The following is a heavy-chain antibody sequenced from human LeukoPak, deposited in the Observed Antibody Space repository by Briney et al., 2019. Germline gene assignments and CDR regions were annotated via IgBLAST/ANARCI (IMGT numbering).Heavy chain of an antibody. CDR2: IYTSGST. J-gene: IGHJ4*02. Sequence: PSETLSLTCTVSGGSISSGSYYWSCIRQPAGKGLEWIGRIYTSGSTNYNPSLKSRVTISVDTSKNRFSLKLSSVTAADTAVYYCARDFLHYDFWRGYLSWGQGTLVTVSS. D-gene: IGHD3-3*01. CDR3: ARDFLHYDFWRGYLS. V-gene: IGHV4-61*02. CDR1: GGSISSGSYY.